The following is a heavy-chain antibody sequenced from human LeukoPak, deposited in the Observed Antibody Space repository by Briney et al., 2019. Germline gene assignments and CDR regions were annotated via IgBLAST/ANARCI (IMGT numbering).Heavy chain of an antibody. Sequence: GGSLRLSCAASGFTFSDYAMTWVRQAPGKGLDWVSVIFNGGSTYHADSVKGRFTISTDNSKNTVYLQMNSLKSEDTGVYYCARGLFTSGTYYNFFDYWAQGILVTVSS. CDR2: IFNGGST. D-gene: IGHD3-10*01. CDR1: GFTFSDYA. CDR3: ARGLFTSGTYYNFFDY. V-gene: IGHV3-66*01. J-gene: IGHJ4*02.